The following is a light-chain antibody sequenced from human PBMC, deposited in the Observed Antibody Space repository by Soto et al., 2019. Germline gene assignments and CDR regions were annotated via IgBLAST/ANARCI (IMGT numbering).Light chain of an antibody. V-gene: IGKV3-20*01. CDR2: DAS. CDR3: QQYDGSPRT. CDR1: QNVLSNY. J-gene: IGKJ1*01. Sequence: EILLTQSPGTLSLSPGERATLSCWASQNVLSNYLAWYQQKPGQAPRLLIYDASSRAAGIPDRFSGSGSGTDFTLTITRLEPEDFAVYHCQQYDGSPRTFGQGTKVDIK.